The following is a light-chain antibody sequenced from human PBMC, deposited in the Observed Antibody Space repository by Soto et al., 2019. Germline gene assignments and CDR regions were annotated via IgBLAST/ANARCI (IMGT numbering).Light chain of an antibody. CDR2: AAS. V-gene: IGKV1-39*01. J-gene: IGKJ4*01. CDR1: QSISSY. CDR3: QQSYNTLT. Sequence: DIQMTQSPSSLSASVGDRVTITCRASQSISSYLNWYQQKPGKAPKLLIYAASSLQSGVPSRFSGSGSGTDFTLTISSLQPEAFATYYCQQSYNTLTFGGGTKVESK.